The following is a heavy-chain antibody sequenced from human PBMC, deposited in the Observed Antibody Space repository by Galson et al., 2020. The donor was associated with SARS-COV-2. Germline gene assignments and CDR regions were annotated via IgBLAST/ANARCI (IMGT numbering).Heavy chain of an antibody. V-gene: IGHV3-23*01. D-gene: IGHD2-15*01. Sequence: GGSLRLSCAASGFTFSDYAMSWVRQTPVKGLEWVSTIRVSDYITFYVDSVKGRFAISRDNSKNTLYLEMNSLRAEDTAIYYCAKRERAAQVSYFDHWGQGTLVTVSS. CDR1: GFTFSDYA. CDR3: AKRERAAQVSYFDH. J-gene: IGHJ4*02. CDR2: IRVSDYIT.